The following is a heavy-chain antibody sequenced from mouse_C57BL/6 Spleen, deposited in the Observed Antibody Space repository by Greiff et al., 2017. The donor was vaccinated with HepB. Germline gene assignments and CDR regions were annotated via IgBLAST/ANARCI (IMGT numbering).Heavy chain of an antibody. J-gene: IGHJ1*03. V-gene: IGHV1-61*01. Sequence: QVQLQQPGAELVRPGSSVKLSCKASGYTFTSYWMDWVKQRPGQGLEWIGNIYPSDSETHYNQKFKDKATLTVDKSSSTAYMQLSSLTSEDSAVYYCARSGYKKYFDVWGTGTTVTVSS. CDR1: GYTFTSYW. CDR2: IYPSDSET. CDR3: ARSGYKKYFDV. D-gene: IGHD1-3*01.